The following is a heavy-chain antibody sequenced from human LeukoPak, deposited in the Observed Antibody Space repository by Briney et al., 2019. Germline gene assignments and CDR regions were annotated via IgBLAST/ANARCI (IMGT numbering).Heavy chain of an antibody. Sequence: GRSPRLSCAASGFTFSSYGMHWVRQAPGKGLEWVAVIWYDGSNKYYADSVKGRFTISRDNSKNTLYLQMNSLRAEDTAVYYCARDEPDLGSFDYWGQGTLVTVSS. J-gene: IGHJ4*02. CDR1: GFTFSSYG. CDR3: ARDEPDLGSFDY. D-gene: IGHD1-14*01. V-gene: IGHV3-33*01. CDR2: IWYDGSNK.